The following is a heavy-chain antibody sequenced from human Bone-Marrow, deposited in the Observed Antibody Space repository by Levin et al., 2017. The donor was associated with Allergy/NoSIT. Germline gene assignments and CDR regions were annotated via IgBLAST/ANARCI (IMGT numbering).Heavy chain of an antibody. D-gene: IGHD1-26*01. CDR1: GGSVNNINYY. CDR2: IIHSGDT. Sequence: SETLSLTCSVSGGSVNNINYYWAWVRQPPGKGLEWIGNIIHSGDTYKNPSLNSRLTISRDTSKNQVSLSLTSVTAADTAVYYCASYSKTWENSWGQGTLVTVSS. CDR3: ASYSKTWENS. J-gene: IGHJ4*02. V-gene: IGHV4-39*01.